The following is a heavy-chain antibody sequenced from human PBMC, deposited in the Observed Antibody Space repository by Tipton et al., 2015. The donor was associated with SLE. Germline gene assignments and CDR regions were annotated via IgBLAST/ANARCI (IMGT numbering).Heavy chain of an antibody. D-gene: IGHD1-14*01. V-gene: IGHV4-39*07. Sequence: TLSLTCTVSGGSISSSDHYWAWIRQSPGKGLELIGNIYFGGDTYYSPSLKSRVSISIDTSTNQFSLKLTSVTAADTAVYYCARPDLIWGQGTQVTVSS. CDR2: IYFGGDT. J-gene: IGHJ4*02. CDR1: GGSISSSDHY. CDR3: ARPDLI.